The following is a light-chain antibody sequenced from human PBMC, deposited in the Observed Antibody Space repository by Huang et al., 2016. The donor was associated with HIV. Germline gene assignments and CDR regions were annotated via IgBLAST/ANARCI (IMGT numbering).Light chain of an antibody. CDR2: KAS. J-gene: IGKJ5*01. CDR1: QTISSW. Sequence: IQMTQSPSTLSASVGDRVTITCRASQTISSWLAWYQQKPGKAPKLLIYKASSLESGVPSRFSGSGSGTDFTLTISSLQPDDFATYYCQQYGTSSITFGQGTRLDMK. CDR3: QQYGTSSIT. V-gene: IGKV1-5*03.